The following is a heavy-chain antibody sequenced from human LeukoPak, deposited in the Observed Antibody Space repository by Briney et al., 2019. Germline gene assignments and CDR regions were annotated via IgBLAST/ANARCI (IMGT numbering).Heavy chain of an antibody. CDR2: ISSNGGRV. J-gene: IGHJ3*02. CDR3: ARAGTTVHDAFDI. D-gene: IGHD1-1*01. V-gene: IGHV3-64*02. Sequence: GGSLRLSCAASGFTFSSSAMHWVRQAPGKGLEYVSAISSNGGRVYYADSVKGGFTISRDNSKNTLYPQMGSLRAEDMAVYYCARAGTTVHDAFDIWGQGTMVTVSS. CDR1: GFTFSSSA.